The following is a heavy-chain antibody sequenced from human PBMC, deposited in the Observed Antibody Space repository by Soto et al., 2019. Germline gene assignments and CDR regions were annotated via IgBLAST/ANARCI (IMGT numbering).Heavy chain of an antibody. CDR1: GYTFTNHP. D-gene: IGHD6-19*01. CDR2: INAGDGNA. CDR3: ASWAGYSIDWSGPYDY. Sequence: VQHVQSGAEETRPGASVKVSCKVSGYTFTNHPTHWVRQAPGQRLEWMGWINAGDGNAKYSQSFQGRVTITRDASASTVYMELRSLLPEDSAVYYCASWAGYSIDWSGPYDYWGQGTLVTVSS. J-gene: IGHJ4*02. V-gene: IGHV1-3*05.